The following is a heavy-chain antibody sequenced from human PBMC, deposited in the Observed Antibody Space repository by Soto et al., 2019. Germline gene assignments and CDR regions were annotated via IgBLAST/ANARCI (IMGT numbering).Heavy chain of an antibody. CDR1: GGSVSSGAYY. D-gene: IGHD5-12*01. V-gene: IGHV4-31*01. Sequence: QVPLQESGPGLAKPSQTLSLICTVSGGSVSSGAYYWSWIRQHPVRGLEWIGYIYYRGSTYYTPSLEXXVXIXXDMSQNQFALNLSSVTAADTAVYYCARSDGYYFDYWGQGTLVTVSS. J-gene: IGHJ4*02. CDR2: IYYRGST. CDR3: ARSDGYYFDY.